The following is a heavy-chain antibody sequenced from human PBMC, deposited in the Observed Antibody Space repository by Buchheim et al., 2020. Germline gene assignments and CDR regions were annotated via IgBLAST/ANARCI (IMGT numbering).Heavy chain of an antibody. CDR2: ISYDGSNK. D-gene: IGHD3-9*01. CDR1: GFTFSSYA. CDR3: ARDNDKLRYFDWLPQNWFDP. V-gene: IGHV3-30*04. J-gene: IGHJ5*02. Sequence: QVQLMESGGGVVQPGRSLRLSCAASGFTFSSYAMHWVRQAPGKGLEWVAVISYDGSNKYYADSVKGRFTISRDNSKNTLYLQMNSLRAEDTAVYYCARDNDKLRYFDWLPQNWFDPWGQGTL.